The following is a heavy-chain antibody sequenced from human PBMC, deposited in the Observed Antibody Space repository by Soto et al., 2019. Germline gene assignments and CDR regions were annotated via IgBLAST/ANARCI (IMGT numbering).Heavy chain of an antibody. CDR2: MNPNSGNT. Sequence: GASVKVSCKASGYTFNRYYSNAVRQASGHGLEWMGWMNPNSGNTGYAQMFQGIVTMNRYTSISTAYMELSRLKSEDTAEYYCASPARNYDFRSGSTFDIWG. CDR3: ASPARNYDFRSGSTFDI. D-gene: IGHD3-3*01. V-gene: IGHV1-8*01. J-gene: IGHJ3*02. CDR1: GYTFNRYY.